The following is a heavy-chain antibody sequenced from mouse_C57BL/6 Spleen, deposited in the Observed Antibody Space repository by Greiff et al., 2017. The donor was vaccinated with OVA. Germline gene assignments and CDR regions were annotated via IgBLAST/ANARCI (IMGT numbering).Heavy chain of an antibody. V-gene: IGHV5-17*01. J-gene: IGHJ3*01. CDR3: ASNYALAWFAY. CDR1: GFTFSDYG. Sequence: EVKLMESGGGLVKPGGSLKLSCAASGFTFSDYGMHWVRQAPEKGLEWVAYISSGSSTIYYADKVKGRFTISRDNAKNTLFLQMTSLRSEDTAMYYCASNYALAWFAYWGQGTLVTVSA. D-gene: IGHD2-4*01. CDR2: ISSGSSTI.